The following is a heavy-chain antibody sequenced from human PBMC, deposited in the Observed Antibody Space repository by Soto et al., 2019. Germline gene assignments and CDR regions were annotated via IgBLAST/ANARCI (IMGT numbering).Heavy chain of an antibody. CDR3: ARGQEVGAHFFDS. Sequence: GGSVRLSCEASGFTFRGFDMHWVRQPTGKCVWGVSTIGTAGDTYYAGSVKRRFTISRDNAKNSLSLQMNSLRAGDTAVYFCARGQEVGAHFFDSWGQRTQVTVSS. V-gene: IGHV3-13*01. CDR1: GFTFRGFD. D-gene: IGHD2-15*01. J-gene: IGHJ4*02. CDR2: IGTAGDT.